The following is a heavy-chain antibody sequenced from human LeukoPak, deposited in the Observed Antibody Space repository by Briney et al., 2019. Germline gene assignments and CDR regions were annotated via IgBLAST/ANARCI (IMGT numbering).Heavy chain of an antibody. J-gene: IGHJ6*02. Sequence: ASVKVSCKASGYTFTSYDINWVRQAPGQGLEWMGWMNPNSGNTGYAQKFQGRVTMTRNTSISTAYMELSSLRSEDTAVYYCATMRAAGLYYYYGMDVWGQGTTVTASS. CDR2: MNPNSGNT. V-gene: IGHV1-8*01. D-gene: IGHD6-13*01. CDR1: GYTFTSYD. CDR3: ATMRAAGLYYYYGMDV.